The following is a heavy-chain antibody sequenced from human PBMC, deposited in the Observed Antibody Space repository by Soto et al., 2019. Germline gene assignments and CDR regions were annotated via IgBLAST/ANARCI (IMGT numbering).Heavy chain of an antibody. V-gene: IGHV1-2*04. D-gene: IGHD3-10*01. Sequence: AXVKVSCKASGYTFTGYYMNWVRQAPGQGLEWMGWINPNSGGTNYAQKFQGWVTMTRDTSISTAYMELSRLRSDDTAVYYCVVIIRDYYFDYWGQGTLVTVSS. J-gene: IGHJ4*02. CDR3: VVIIRDYYFDY. CDR1: GYTFTGYY. CDR2: INPNSGGT.